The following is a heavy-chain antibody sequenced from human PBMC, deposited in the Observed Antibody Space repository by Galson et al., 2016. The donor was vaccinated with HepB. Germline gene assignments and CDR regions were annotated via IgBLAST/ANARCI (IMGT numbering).Heavy chain of an antibody. Sequence: SVKVSCQASGSTFTDYFLHWVRQAPGRGLAWMGWINPNTGGTNYAQKFQGRVTVTRDRSLNTAYMEVRSVRSDDTALYYCATDPFDYWGQGTLVTVSS. CDR3: ATDPFDY. CDR2: INPNTGGT. J-gene: IGHJ4*02. V-gene: IGHV1-2*02. CDR1: GSTFTDYF.